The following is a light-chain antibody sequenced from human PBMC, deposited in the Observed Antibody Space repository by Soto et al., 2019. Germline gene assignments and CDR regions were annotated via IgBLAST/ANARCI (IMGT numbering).Light chain of an antibody. Sequence: QSALTQPASVSGSPGQSITISCTGTSSDVGGYNYVSWYQQHPGKAPKLMIYEVSNRPSGVSNRFSGSKSGNTASLTISGLQAEAEADYYCSSYTSRSTSVFGGGTQLTVL. CDR3: SSYTSRSTSV. CDR1: SSDVGGYNY. J-gene: IGLJ7*01. CDR2: EVS. V-gene: IGLV2-14*01.